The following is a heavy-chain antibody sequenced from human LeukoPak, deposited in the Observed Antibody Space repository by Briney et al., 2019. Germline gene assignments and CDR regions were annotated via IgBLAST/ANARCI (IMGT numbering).Heavy chain of an antibody. CDR1: GGSFSGYY. Sequence: SETLSLTCAVYGGSFSGYYWSWIRQPPGKGLEWIGEINHSGSTNYNPSFKSRVTTSVDTSKNNFFLKLSSVSAADRAGYYCARIRGNRVKYFDYWGQGTLVTVSS. CDR2: INHSGST. V-gene: IGHV4-34*01. CDR3: ARIRGNRVKYFDY. J-gene: IGHJ4*02. D-gene: IGHD3-16*01.